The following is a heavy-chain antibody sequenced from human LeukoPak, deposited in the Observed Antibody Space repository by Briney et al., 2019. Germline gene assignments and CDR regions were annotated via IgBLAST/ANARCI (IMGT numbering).Heavy chain of an antibody. J-gene: IGHJ5*02. D-gene: IGHD3-10*01. V-gene: IGHV4-34*01. CDR1: GGSFSGYY. CDR3: ARIPYYGSGSYYRRWDWFDP. CDR2: INHSGST. Sequence: SETLSLTCAVYGGSFSGYYWSWIRQPPGKGLEWIGEINHSGSTNYNPSLKSRVTISVDTSKNQLSLKLSSVTAADTAVYYCARIPYYGSGSYYRRWDWFDPWGRGTLVTVSS.